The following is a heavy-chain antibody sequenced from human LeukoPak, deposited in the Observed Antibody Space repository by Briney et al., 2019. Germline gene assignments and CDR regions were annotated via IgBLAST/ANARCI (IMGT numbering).Heavy chain of an antibody. D-gene: IGHD3-10*01. CDR2: TYYRSKWYN. CDR1: GDSASSNNAA. CDR3: AREGTMVRGVMNHFDY. V-gene: IGHV6-1*01. J-gene: IGHJ4*02. Sequence: SQTLSLTCAISGDSASSNNAAWNWIRQSPSRGLEWLGRTYYRSKWYNDYPPSVRSRITINPDTSKNQFSLQLNSVTPEDTAVYYCAREGTMVRGVMNHFDYWGQGTLVTVSS.